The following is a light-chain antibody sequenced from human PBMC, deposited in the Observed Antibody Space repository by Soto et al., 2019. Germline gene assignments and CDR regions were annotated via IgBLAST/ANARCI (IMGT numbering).Light chain of an antibody. CDR3: KKYNSYSRT. J-gene: IGKJ1*01. CDR1: QSISSW. V-gene: IGKV1-5*03. Sequence: DIQMTQSPSTLSASVGDRVTLTCRASQSISSWLAWYQQKPGKAPKLLIYKASSLESGVPSRFSGSGSGTEFTLTISSLQPDEFATYYCKKYNSYSRTVGKGTKVDIK. CDR2: KAS.